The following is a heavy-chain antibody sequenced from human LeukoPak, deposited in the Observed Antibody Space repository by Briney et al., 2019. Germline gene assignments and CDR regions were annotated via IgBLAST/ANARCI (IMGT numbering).Heavy chain of an antibody. CDR2: ISRSATKL. CDR1: GFTFSGYS. CDR3: ARHVYSSGWGAFDI. V-gene: IGHV3-21*01. Sequence: PGGSXRLSCAASGFTFSGYSMNWGRQXAGKGVEGVSSISRSATKLYYEDSLEGRFTFSRDYDKSSLYLQMNSLSAEDTAVYYCARHVYSSGWGAFDIWGQGTMVTVSS. D-gene: IGHD6-19*01. J-gene: IGHJ3*02.